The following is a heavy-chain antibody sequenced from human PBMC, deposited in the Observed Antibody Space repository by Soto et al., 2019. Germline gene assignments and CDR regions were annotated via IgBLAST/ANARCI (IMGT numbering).Heavy chain of an antibody. J-gene: IGHJ4*01. D-gene: IGHD6-13*01. CDR3: AKGRGSSWTIDY. CDR1: GFNFRSYA. CDR2: ISGSGGTS. V-gene: IGHV3-23*01. Sequence: DVELSESGGGLVQPGGSLRLSCAASGFNFRSYAMSWVRRAPGKGLEWVSAISGSGGTSYFADSVRGRFTISRDNYKNTLYLQLSSLRVEDTAEYFCAKGRGSSWTIDYWGHGTLVTVSS.